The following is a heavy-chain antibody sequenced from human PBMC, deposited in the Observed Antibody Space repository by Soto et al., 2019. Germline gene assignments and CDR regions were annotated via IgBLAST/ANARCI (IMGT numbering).Heavy chain of an antibody. Sequence: GGSLRLSCAASGFTFSSYGMHWVRQAPGKGLEWVAVIWYDGSNKYYADSVKGRFTISRDNSKNTLYLQMNSLRAEDTAVYYCARESELLDAFDIWGQGTMVTVSS. CDR3: ARESELLDAFDI. D-gene: IGHD1-26*01. V-gene: IGHV3-33*01. CDR1: GFTFSSYG. J-gene: IGHJ3*02. CDR2: IWYDGSNK.